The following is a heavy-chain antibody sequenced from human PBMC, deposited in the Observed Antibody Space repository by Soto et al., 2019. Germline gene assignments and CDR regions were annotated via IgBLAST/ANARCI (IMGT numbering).Heavy chain of an antibody. D-gene: IGHD6-13*01. V-gene: IGHV1-8*01. Sequence: ASVRVSCKASGYTFTSYDINWVRQATGQGLEWMGWMNPNSGNTGYAQKFQGRVTMTRNTSISTAYMELSSLRSEDTAVYYCSREFPSLSSRWRESLQPWGQGTLVTVP. CDR2: MNPNSGNT. CDR1: GYTFTSYD. CDR3: SREFPSLSSRWRESLQP. J-gene: IGHJ1*01.